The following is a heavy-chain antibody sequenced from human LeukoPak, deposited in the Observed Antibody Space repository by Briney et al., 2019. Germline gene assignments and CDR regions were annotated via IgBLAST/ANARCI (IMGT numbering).Heavy chain of an antibody. CDR3: ARAPTYVWGSYRYHYFDY. Sequence: GESLKISCKGSGYSFTSYWIGWVRPMPGKGLEWMGIIYPGDSDTRYSPSFQGQVTISADKSISTAYLQWSSLKASDTAMYYCARAPTYVWGSYRYHYFDYWGQGTLVTVSS. CDR1: GYSFTSYW. V-gene: IGHV5-51*01. J-gene: IGHJ4*02. CDR2: IYPGDSDT. D-gene: IGHD3-16*02.